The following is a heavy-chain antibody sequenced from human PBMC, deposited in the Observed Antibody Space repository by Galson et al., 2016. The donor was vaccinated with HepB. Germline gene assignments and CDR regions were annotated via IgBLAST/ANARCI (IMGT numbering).Heavy chain of an antibody. CDR2: ISGSGTNT. V-gene: IGHV3-23*01. J-gene: IGHJ5*02. Sequence: SLRLSCAASGFTFSGYAMSWVRQAPGKGLEWVSLISGSGTNTYCADSVKGRFTISRDNSRNTLYLQMNSLRAEDTAVYYCAKDLTVTLHGFDPWGQGTLVTVSS. CDR3: AKDLTVTLHGFDP. D-gene: IGHD2-15*01. CDR1: GFTFSGYA.